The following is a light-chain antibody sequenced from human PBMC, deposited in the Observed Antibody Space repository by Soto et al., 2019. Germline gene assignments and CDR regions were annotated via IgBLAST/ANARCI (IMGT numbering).Light chain of an antibody. CDR1: SSDVGGYNY. CDR2: KVS. Sequence: QSALTQPASVSGSPGQTITISCTGTSSDVGGYNYVSWYQQHPGTAHTLMIYKVSNRPSGVSNRFSGYKSGNTASLTISGLQAEDEDDYYGSSYASSSAKVFGTGTKVTVL. J-gene: IGLJ1*01. V-gene: IGLV2-14*01. CDR3: SSYASSSAKV.